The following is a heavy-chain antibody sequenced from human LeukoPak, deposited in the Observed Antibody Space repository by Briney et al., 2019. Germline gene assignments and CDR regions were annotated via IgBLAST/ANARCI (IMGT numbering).Heavy chain of an antibody. CDR3: ARGRYYDSSGPGFDP. Sequence: ASVKVSCKASGYTFTSYYMHWVRQAPGQGLEWMGRIIPILGIANYAQKFQGRVTITADKSTSTAYMELSSLRSEDTAVYYCARGRYYDSSGPGFDPWGQGTLVTVSS. CDR2: IIPILGIA. V-gene: IGHV1-69*04. CDR1: GYTFTSYY. J-gene: IGHJ5*02. D-gene: IGHD3-22*01.